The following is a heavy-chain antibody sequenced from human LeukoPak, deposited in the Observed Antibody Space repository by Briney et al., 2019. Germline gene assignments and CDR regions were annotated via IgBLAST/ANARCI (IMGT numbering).Heavy chain of an antibody. CDR1: GFTFSSYW. Sequence: GGSLRLSCEGSGFTFSSYWMSWVRQAPGKGLEWVANIKQDGSEKYYVDSVKGRFTISRDNAKNSLYLQMNSLRAEDTAVYYCARGYDYGDAGDYWGQGTLVTVSS. V-gene: IGHV3-7*01. CDR2: IKQDGSEK. CDR3: ARGYDYGDAGDY. D-gene: IGHD4-17*01. J-gene: IGHJ4*02.